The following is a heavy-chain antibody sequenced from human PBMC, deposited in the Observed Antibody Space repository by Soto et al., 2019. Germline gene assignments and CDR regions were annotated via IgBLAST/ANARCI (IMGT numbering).Heavy chain of an antibody. V-gene: IGHV4-31*03. Sequence: SETLSLTCTVSGGSISSGGYYWSWIRQHPGKGLEWIGYIYYSGSTYYNPSLKSRVTISVDTSKNQFSLKLSSVTAADTAVYYCARDSQERPEQRLNYYYYGMDVWGQGTTVTVSS. D-gene: IGHD6-25*01. J-gene: IGHJ6*02. CDR1: GGSISSGGYY. CDR2: IYYSGST. CDR3: ARDSQERPEQRLNYYYYGMDV.